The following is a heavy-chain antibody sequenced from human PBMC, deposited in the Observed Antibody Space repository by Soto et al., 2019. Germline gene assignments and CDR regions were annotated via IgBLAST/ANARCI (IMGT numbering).Heavy chain of an antibody. D-gene: IGHD6-13*01. CDR2: TYYRSKWYN. Sequence: SQTLSLTCAISGDSVSSNSAAWNWIRQSPSRGLEWLGRTYYRSKWYNDYAVSAKSRITINPDTSKNQFSLQLNSVTPEDTAVYYCARGQQMVVRFLFDYWGQGTLVTVSS. CDR1: GDSVSSNSAA. CDR3: ARGQQMVVRFLFDY. J-gene: IGHJ4*02. V-gene: IGHV6-1*01.